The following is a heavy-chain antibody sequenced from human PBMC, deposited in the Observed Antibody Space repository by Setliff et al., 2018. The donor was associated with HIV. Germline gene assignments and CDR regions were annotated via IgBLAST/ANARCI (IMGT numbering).Heavy chain of an antibody. Sequence: PGGSLRLSCASSGFTFSDHYMNWVRQAPGKGLEWVSYISSTSSNIYYVDSVEGRFTISRDNADNSLYLQMDSLRAEDTALYYCAKAPGTQAYYFDRWGQGTLVTVSS. J-gene: IGHJ4*02. D-gene: IGHD1-26*01. CDR2: ISSTSSNI. CDR1: GFTFSDHY. V-gene: IGHV3-11*01. CDR3: AKAPGTQAYYFDR.